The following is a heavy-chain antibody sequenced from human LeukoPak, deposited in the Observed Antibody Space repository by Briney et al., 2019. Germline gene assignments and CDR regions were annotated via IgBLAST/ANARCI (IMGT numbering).Heavy chain of an antibody. CDR3: ASGPGMAARPDYYYYYYYIDF. Sequence: ASVKVSCKASGYTFTGYYMHWVRQAPGQGLEWMGWINPNSGVTKCAQKFQGRVTMTRDTSISTACMEMSRLRSDVQAVYYSASGPGMAARPDYYYYYYYIDFWGNGTKVTVSS. D-gene: IGHD6-6*01. CDR2: INPNSGVT. CDR1: GYTFTGYY. V-gene: IGHV1-2*02. J-gene: IGHJ6*03.